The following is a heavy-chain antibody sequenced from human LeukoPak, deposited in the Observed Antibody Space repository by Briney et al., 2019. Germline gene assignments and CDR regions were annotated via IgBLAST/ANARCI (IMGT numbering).Heavy chain of an antibody. Sequence: GGSLRLSCAASGFTFSSYEMNWVRQAPGKGLEWVSYISSSGSTIYYTDSVKGRFTISRDNARNSLYLQMDNLRAEDTGVYYCARDFYDGFALDYWGQGTLVTVSS. CDR2: ISSSGSTI. V-gene: IGHV3-48*03. J-gene: IGHJ4*02. D-gene: IGHD2/OR15-2a*01. CDR1: GFTFSSYE. CDR3: ARDFYDGFALDY.